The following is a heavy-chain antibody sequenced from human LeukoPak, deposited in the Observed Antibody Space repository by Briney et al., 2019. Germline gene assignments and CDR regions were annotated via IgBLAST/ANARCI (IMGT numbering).Heavy chain of an antibody. Sequence: GGSLRLSCAASGFTFSSYWMSWVCQAPGKGLEWVANIKQDGSEKYYVDSVKGRFTISRDNAKNSLYLQMNSLRAEDTAVYYCARENFGDYFDYWGQGTLVTVSS. D-gene: IGHD3-10*01. CDR3: ARENFGDYFDY. V-gene: IGHV3-7*01. J-gene: IGHJ4*02. CDR1: GFTFSSYW. CDR2: IKQDGSEK.